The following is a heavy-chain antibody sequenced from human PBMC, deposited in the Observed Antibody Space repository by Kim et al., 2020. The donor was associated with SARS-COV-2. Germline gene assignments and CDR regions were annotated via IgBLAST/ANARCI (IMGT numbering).Heavy chain of an antibody. CDR3: AMFIRAAGTAWYFDL. Sequence: GGSLRLSCAASGFTFSSYSMNWVRQAPGKGLEWVSSISSRSSYIYYADSVKGRFTISRDNAKNSLYLQMNSLRVEDTAVYYCAMFIRAAGTAWYFDLWGRGTLVTVSS. J-gene: IGHJ2*01. CDR2: ISSRSSYI. D-gene: IGHD6-13*01. CDR1: GFTFSSYS. V-gene: IGHV3-21*01.